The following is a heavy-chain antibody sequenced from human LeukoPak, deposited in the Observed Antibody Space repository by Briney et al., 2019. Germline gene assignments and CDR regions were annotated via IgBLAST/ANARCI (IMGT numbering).Heavy chain of an antibody. CDR1: GFTFSSYG. CDR3: AKEPSPPDY. V-gene: IGHV3-30*18. Sequence: GSLRLSCAASGFTFSSYGMHWVRQAPGKGLEWVAVISYDGSNKYYADSVKGRFTISRDNSKNTLYLQMNSLRAEDTAVYYCAKEPSPPDYWGQGTLVTVSS. J-gene: IGHJ4*02. CDR2: ISYDGSNK.